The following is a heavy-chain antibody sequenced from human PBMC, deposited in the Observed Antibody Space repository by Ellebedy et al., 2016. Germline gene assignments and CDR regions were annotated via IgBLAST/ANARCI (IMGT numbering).Heavy chain of an antibody. J-gene: IGHJ4*02. D-gene: IGHD4-23*01. Sequence: GGSLRLSXAASGFTFSSYAMSWVRQAPGKGLEWVSAISGSGGSTYYADSVKGRFTISRDNSKNTLYLQMNSLRAEDTAVYYCAKATVVTPAFDYWGQGTLVTVSS. V-gene: IGHV3-23*01. CDR1: GFTFSSYA. CDR3: AKATVVTPAFDY. CDR2: ISGSGGST.